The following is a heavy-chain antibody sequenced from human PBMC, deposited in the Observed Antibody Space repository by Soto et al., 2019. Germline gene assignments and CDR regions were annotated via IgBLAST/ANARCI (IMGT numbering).Heavy chain of an antibody. J-gene: IGHJ4*02. V-gene: IGHV3-23*01. CDR1: GFTFSSYA. D-gene: IGHD2-8*01. CDR2: ISGSGGST. Sequence: GGSLRLSCAASGFTFSSYAMSWVRQAPGKGLEWVSAISGSGGSTYYADSVKGRFTISRDNSKNTLYLQMNSLRAEDTAVYYCARTAGYCTNGVCYCNYFDYWGQGTLVTVSS. CDR3: ARTAGYCTNGVCYCNYFDY.